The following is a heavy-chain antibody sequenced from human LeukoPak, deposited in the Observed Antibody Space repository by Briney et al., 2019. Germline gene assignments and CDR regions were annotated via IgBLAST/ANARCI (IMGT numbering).Heavy chain of an antibody. CDR3: ARGSYYSNYKNWFDP. Sequence: SETLSLTCIVSNYSISSGYFWGWIRQPPGKGLEWIGSIYHSGSTYYNPSLKSRVTISVDTSKNQFSLKLSSVTAADTAVYYCARGSYYSNYKNWFDPWGQGTLVTVSS. V-gene: IGHV4-38-2*02. CDR2: IYHSGST. D-gene: IGHD4-11*01. J-gene: IGHJ5*02. CDR1: NYSISSGYF.